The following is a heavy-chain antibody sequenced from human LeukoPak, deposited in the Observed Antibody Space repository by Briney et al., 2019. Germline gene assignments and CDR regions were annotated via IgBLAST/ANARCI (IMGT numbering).Heavy chain of an antibody. CDR1: GGSISSSSYY. Sequence: PSETQSLTCTVSGGSISSSSYYWGWIRQPPGKGLEWIGSIYYSGSTYYNPSLKSRVTISVDTSKNQFSLKLSSVTAADTAVYYCASRLDNYDFWSGPAGDMDVWGKGTTVTVSS. CDR3: ASRLDNYDFWSGPAGDMDV. V-gene: IGHV4-39*01. J-gene: IGHJ6*03. D-gene: IGHD3-3*01. CDR2: IYYSGST.